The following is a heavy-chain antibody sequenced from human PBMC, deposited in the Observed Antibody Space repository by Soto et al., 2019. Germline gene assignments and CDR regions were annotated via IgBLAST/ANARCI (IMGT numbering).Heavy chain of an antibody. J-gene: IGHJ5*02. Sequence: ASVKVSCKASGYTFTGYYMHWVRQAPGQGLEWMGWINPNSGGTNYAQKFQGWVTMTRDTSISTAYMELSRLRSDDTAVYYCARAGTYASGSYYFRRYNWLDPCGQGTLVTVYS. CDR3: ARAGTYASGSYYFRRYNWLDP. CDR2: INPNSGGT. V-gene: IGHV1-2*04. D-gene: IGHD3-10*01. CDR1: GYTFTGYY.